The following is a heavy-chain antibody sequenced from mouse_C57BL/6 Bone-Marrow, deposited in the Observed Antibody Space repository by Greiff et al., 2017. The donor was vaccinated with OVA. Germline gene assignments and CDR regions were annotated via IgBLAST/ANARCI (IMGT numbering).Heavy chain of an antibody. V-gene: IGHV1-82*01. J-gene: IGHJ3*01. CDR2: IYPGDGDT. CDR3: ASRGWFAY. CDR1: GYAFSSSW. Sequence: VQLQQSGPELVKPGASVKISCKASGYAFSSSWMNWVKQRPGKGLEWIGRIYPGDGDTNYNGKFKGKATLTADKSSSTAYMQLSSLTSEDSAVYFCASRGWFAYWGQGTLGTVSA.